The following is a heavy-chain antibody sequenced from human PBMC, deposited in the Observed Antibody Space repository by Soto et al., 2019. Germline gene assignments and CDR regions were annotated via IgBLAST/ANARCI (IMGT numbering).Heavy chain of an antibody. J-gene: IGHJ6*02. CDR2: ISYDGSNK. CDR3: AKVGSSDPYYYGMDV. V-gene: IGHV3-30*18. D-gene: IGHD3-10*01. Sequence: VRHATGEGLEWVAVISYDGSNKYYADSVKGRFTISRDNSKNTLYLQMNSLRDEDTAVYYCAKVGSSDPYYYGMDVWGQGTTVTVS.